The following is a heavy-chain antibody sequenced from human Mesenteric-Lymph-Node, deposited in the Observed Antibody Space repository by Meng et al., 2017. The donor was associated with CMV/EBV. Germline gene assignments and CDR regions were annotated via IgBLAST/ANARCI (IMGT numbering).Heavy chain of an antibody. V-gene: IGHV4-34*01. CDR3: ARHQRWLKSEGGFNY. Sequence: WGAVLFEPSVPLSLAFVVYGWSFCGYYCSWIRQPPVKGLEWIGEINHSGRTNYTPSLKSRVTISGDTSKNQFSLKLSSLTAADTAVYYCARHQRWLKSEGGFNYWGQGTLVTVSS. D-gene: IGHD4-23*01. J-gene: IGHJ4*02. CDR2: INHSGRT. CDR1: GWSFCGYY.